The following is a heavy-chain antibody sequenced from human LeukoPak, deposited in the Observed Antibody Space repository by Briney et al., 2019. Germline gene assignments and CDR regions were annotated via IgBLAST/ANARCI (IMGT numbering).Heavy chain of an antibody. J-gene: IGHJ4*02. Sequence: QPGGSLRLSCAASGFTFSSYEMNWVRQAPGKGLEWVSYISSSSSYIYYADSVKGRFTISRDNAKNSLYLQMNSLRAEDTAVYYCARGVLGYCSSTSCEDFDYWGQGTLVTVSS. V-gene: IGHV3-48*03. CDR3: ARGVLGYCSSTSCEDFDY. CDR2: ISSSSSYI. CDR1: GFTFSSYE. D-gene: IGHD2-2*01.